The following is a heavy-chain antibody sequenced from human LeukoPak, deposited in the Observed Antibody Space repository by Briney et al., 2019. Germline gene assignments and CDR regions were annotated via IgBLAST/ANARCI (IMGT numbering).Heavy chain of an antibody. CDR2: IKEDGTEK. V-gene: IGHV3-7*04. CDR3: ARGVSGSFDY. Sequence: GGSLRLSCAASGFTFSIYWMTWVRQAPGKGLEWVAIIKEDGTEKQYVDSVKGRFSISRDNAKNSLYLQMNGLRAEDTAVYYCARGVSGSFDYWGQGTLVTVSS. CDR1: GFTFSIYW. D-gene: IGHD3-22*01. J-gene: IGHJ4*02.